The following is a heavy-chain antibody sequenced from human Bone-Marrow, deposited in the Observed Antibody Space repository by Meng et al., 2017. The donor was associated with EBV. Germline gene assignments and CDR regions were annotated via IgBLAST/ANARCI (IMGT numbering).Heavy chain of an antibody. Sequence: VQRGESGGGLVLPGGSLRLSCAGSEFTLRRYWMHWVRQGPGKEPLWVSRINEDGTITNYADSVKGRFTISRDNAKNTLYLQMNNLRAEDTAVYYCSRDLAGSDDYWGRGTLVTVSS. CDR1: EFTLRRYW. CDR2: INEDGTIT. V-gene: IGHV3-74*01. J-gene: IGHJ4*02. D-gene: IGHD1-14*01. CDR3: SRDLAGSDDY.